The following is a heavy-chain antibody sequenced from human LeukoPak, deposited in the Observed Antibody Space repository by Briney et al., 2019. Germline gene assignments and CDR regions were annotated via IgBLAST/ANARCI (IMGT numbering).Heavy chain of an antibody. CDR2: IKQDGSEK. J-gene: IGHJ5*02. CDR1: GFTFSSYW. D-gene: IGHD3-3*01. Sequence: GGSLRLSCAASGFTFSSYWMSWVRQAPGKGLEWVANIKQDGSEKYYVDSVKGRFTISRDNAKNSLYLQMNSLRAEDTAVYYCASGDYDFWSGYHANNWFDPWGQGTLVTVSS. V-gene: IGHV3-7*01. CDR3: ASGDYDFWSGYHANNWFDP.